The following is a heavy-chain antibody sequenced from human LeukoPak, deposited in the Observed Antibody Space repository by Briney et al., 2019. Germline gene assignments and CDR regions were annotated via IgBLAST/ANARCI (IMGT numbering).Heavy chain of an antibody. CDR2: DYNSGTT. V-gene: IGHV4-39*01. CDR1: GCAISSSFW. J-gene: IGHJ4*02. Sequence: PSETLSLTCTVSGCAISSSFWWGWIRQSPGEGLEWMGSDYNSGTTYYSPSLKSRITLSVDTSKNQFSLRLRSVTAADTATYYCACLGDSEDFWGQGALVTVSS. D-gene: IGHD4-17*01. CDR3: ACLGDSEDF.